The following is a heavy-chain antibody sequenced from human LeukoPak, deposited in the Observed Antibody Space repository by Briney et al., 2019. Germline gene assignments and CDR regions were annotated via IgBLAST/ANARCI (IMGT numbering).Heavy chain of an antibody. V-gene: IGHV4-61*01. Sequence: SETLSLTCTVSGYSISSGYYWYWMRQPPGKGLEWIGHTYYSGNANYNPSLKSRVTISVDTSKNQFSLNLSSVTAADTAVYYCAKGGPEASAGLSWFDPWGQGTLVTVSS. CDR2: TYYSGNA. D-gene: IGHD1-14*01. CDR1: GYSISSGYY. J-gene: IGHJ5*02. CDR3: AKGGPEASAGLSWFDP.